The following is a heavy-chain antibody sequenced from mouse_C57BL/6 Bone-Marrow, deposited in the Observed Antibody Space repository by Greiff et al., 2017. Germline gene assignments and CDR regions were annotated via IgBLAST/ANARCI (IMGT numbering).Heavy chain of an antibody. CDR3: AREGDGYYPAWFAY. CDR2: IWSGGST. CDR1: GFSLTSYG. Sequence: VQRVESGPGLVQPSQSLSITCTVSGFSLTSYGVHWVRQSPGKGLEWLGVIWSGGSTDYNAAFISRLSISKDNSKSQVFFKMNSLQADDTAIYYCAREGDGYYPAWFAYWGQGTLVTVSA. D-gene: IGHD2-3*01. V-gene: IGHV2-2*01. J-gene: IGHJ3*01.